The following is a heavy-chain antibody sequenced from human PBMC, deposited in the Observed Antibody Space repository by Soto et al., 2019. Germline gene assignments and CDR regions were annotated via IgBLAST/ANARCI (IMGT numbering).Heavy chain of an antibody. CDR3: ARERVAARLNYYYGMDV. CDR2: ISSSSSYI. CDR1: GFSFSSYS. Sequence: GGSLGLSCAASGFSFSSYSMKWVRQAPGKGLEWVSSISSSSSYIYYADSVKGRFTISRDNAKNSLYLQMNSLRAEDTAVYYCARERVAARLNYYYGMDVWGQGTTVTVSS. D-gene: IGHD6-6*01. J-gene: IGHJ6*02. V-gene: IGHV3-21*04.